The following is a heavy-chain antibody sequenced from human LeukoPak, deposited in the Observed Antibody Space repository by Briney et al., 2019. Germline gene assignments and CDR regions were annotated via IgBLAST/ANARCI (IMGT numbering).Heavy chain of an antibody. CDR1: GYTFTSYG. V-gene: IGHV1-2*02. Sequence: ASVKVSCKASGYTFTSYGISWVRQAPGQGLEWMGWISPNSGGTNYAQKFQGRVTMTRDTSISTAYLELSGLRSDDTAVYYCARGQYYHDSSGYDYWGQGTLVTVSS. J-gene: IGHJ4*02. D-gene: IGHD3-22*01. CDR3: ARGQYYHDSSGYDY. CDR2: ISPNSGGT.